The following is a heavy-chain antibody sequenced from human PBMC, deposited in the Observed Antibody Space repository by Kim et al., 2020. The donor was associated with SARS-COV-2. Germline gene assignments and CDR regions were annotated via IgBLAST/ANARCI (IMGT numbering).Heavy chain of an antibody. D-gene: IGHD3-3*01. Sequence: GGSLRLSCVASGFTFSSYEMNWVRQAPGKGLEWVSYISRSGSTIYYADSVKGRFTISRDNAKNSLYLQMNSLGAEDTAVYYCARDRPGITSLGVVIRDPLRDVWTQVTTFTVSS. CDR1: GFTFSSYE. V-gene: IGHV3-48*03. J-gene: IGHJ6*02. CDR3: ARDRPGITSLGVVIRDPLRDV. CDR2: ISRSGSTI.